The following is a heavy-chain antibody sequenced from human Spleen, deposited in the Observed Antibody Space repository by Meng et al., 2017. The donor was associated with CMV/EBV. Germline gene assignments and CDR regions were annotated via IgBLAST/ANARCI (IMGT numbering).Heavy chain of an antibody. CDR3: AKDKGGKNRNFYYYYGMDV. J-gene: IGHJ6*02. CDR2: MSFDGATQ. Sequence: GGSLRLSCTASSFTFSYHGVHWGRQAPGKGLEWVAFMSFDGATQYYADSVRGRFTMSRDKSDNTMYLQMSSLRVGDTGVFYCAKDKGGKNRNFYYYYGMDVWGQGTTVTVSS. CDR1: SFTFSYHG. V-gene: IGHV3-30*02. D-gene: IGHD3-16*01.